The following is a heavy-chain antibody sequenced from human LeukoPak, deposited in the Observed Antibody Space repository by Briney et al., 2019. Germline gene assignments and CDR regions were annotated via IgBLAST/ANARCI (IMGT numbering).Heavy chain of an antibody. D-gene: IGHD3-22*01. CDR2: IYTSGST. V-gene: IGHV4-4*07. CDR1: GASISSYS. J-gene: IGHJ5*02. CDR3: ASSSAWRFDP. Sequence: PSETLSLTCTVSGASISSYSWSWIRQPAGKGLEWIGRIYTSGSTNYNPSLKSRVTMSVDTSKNQFSLKLNSVTAADTAEYYCASSSAWRFDPWGQGTLVTVSS.